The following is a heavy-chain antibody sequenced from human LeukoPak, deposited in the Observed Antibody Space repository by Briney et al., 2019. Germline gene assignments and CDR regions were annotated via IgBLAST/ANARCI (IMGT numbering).Heavy chain of an antibody. CDR3: ARVMAVRTGPSFDY. V-gene: IGHV1-2*02. CDR2: INPNSGGT. D-gene: IGHD2-8*01. CDR1: RWTFTGYY. Sequence: GASVKVSCKGTRWTFTGYYMHWVRQAPGQGLEWMGWINPNSGGTNYAQKFQGRVTMTRDTSISTAYMELSRLRSDDTAVYYCARVMAVRTGPSFDYWGQGTLVTVSS. J-gene: IGHJ4*02.